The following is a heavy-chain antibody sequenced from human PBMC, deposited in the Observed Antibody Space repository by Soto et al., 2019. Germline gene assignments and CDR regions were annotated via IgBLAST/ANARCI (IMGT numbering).Heavy chain of an antibody. CDR2: ISGSSTYI. J-gene: IGHJ4*02. CDR1: GFTFSYYS. V-gene: IGHV3-21*04. D-gene: IGHD6-19*01. CDR3: ARGAGTGLYNSGWSPRY. Sequence: EVQLVEYGGGLVKPGASLRVSCAASGFTFSYYSLHWVRQAPGKGLEWVSSISGSSTYIYYADRVKGRFTISRDNAKNSLYLRMDSRSAEDTAVYYCARGAGTGLYNSGWSPRYWGQGTLVTVSS.